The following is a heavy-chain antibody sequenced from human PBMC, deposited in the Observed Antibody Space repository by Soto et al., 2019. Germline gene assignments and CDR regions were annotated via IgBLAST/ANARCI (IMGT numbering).Heavy chain of an antibody. CDR1: VFTFITYS. J-gene: IGHJ6*02. CDR2: ISSSGTYI. V-gene: IGHV3-21*01. CDR3: ARDPSDCSSTSCWGYYALDV. Sequence: GGSLRLSCASSVFTFITYSMNWVRQAPGKGLEWVSSISSSGTYIHYADSLKGRFTISRDNAKNSLYLQMISLRAEDTAVYYCARDPSDCSSTSCWGYYALDVWGQGTTVTVSS. D-gene: IGHD2-2*01.